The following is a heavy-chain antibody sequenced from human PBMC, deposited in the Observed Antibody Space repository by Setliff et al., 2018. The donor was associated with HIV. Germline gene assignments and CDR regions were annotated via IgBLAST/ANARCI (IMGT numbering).Heavy chain of an antibody. V-gene: IGHV1-69*13. J-gene: IGHJ3*02. D-gene: IGHD6-13*01. Sequence: ASVKVSCKTSGGTLTNYVITWVRQAPGQGLEWMGMIIPMYNIPTYAQKFQGRVTFTADESTSTAYMVLSSLSSEDTAVYYCARDQTGVAAAAFGGGSAWSDEGFDIWGQGTMVTVSS. CDR1: GGTLTNYV. CDR3: ARDQTGVAAAAFGGGSAWSDEGFDI. CDR2: IIPMYNIP.